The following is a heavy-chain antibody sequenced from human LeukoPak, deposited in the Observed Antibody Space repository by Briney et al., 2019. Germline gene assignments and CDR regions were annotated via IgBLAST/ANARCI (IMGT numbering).Heavy chain of an antibody. V-gene: IGHV4-30-4*01. CDR3: ARSYYYGSGETSPYFDY. J-gene: IGHJ4*02. D-gene: IGHD3-10*01. Sequence: PSQPLSLTCTVSGGSISSGDYYWSWIRQPPGKGLEWIGYIYYSGSTYYNPSLKIRVTISVDTSKNQFSLKLSSVTAADTAVYYCARSYYYGSGETSPYFDYWGQGTLVTVSS. CDR1: GGSISSGDYY. CDR2: IYYSGST.